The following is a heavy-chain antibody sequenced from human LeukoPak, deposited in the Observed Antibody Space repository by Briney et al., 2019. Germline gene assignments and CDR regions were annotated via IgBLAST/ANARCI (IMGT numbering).Heavy chain of an antibody. V-gene: IGHV3-53*01. CDR3: ARDLSSGWPTAVQH. CDR2: IYSGGST. D-gene: IGHD6-19*01. CDR1: GFTFSSYA. Sequence: PGGSLRLSCAASGFTFSSYALTWVRQAPGKGLEWVSVIYSGGSTNYADSVKGRFTIFRDNSKNTMYLEMNSLRAEDTAVYYCARDLSSGWPTAVQHWGQGTLVTVSS. J-gene: IGHJ1*01.